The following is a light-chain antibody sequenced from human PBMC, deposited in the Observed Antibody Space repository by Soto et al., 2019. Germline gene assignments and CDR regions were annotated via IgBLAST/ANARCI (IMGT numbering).Light chain of an antibody. Sequence: EIVLTQSPGTLSLSPGERATLSCRSSQSLSNNIYLAWYQQKPGQAPRLLIYGASSRATGIPDRFSGSGSGTDFTLTINGLEPEDFAVYYCQHYENTPPSVTLGPGTKVDIK. J-gene: IGKJ3*01. CDR1: QSLSNNIY. CDR3: QHYENTPPSVT. V-gene: IGKV3-20*01. CDR2: GAS.